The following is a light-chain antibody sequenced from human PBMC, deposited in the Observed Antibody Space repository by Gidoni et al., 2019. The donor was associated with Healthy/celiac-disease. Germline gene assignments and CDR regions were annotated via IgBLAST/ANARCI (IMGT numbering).Light chain of an antibody. V-gene: IGKV1-5*03. J-gene: IGKJ3*01. Sequence: DIQMTQSPSTLSASVGDRVTITCRASQSISSWLAWYQQKPGKAPKLLIYKASSVESVVPSRFSGSGSGTEFTLTISSLQPDDFATYYCQQYNSYSTFGPGTKVDIK. CDR3: QQYNSYST. CDR1: QSISSW. CDR2: KAS.